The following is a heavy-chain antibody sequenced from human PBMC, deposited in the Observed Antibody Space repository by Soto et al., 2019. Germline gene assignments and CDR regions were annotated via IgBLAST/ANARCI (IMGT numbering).Heavy chain of an antibody. J-gene: IGHJ6*02. D-gene: IGHD1-1*01. V-gene: IGHV3-30*18. CDR3: AKATGTHLNYYYGMDV. CDR2: ISYDGSNK. Sequence: GVSLRLSCAASGFTFSSYGMHWVRQAPGKGLEWVAVISYDGSNKYYADSVKGRFTISRDNSKNTLYLQMNSLRAEDTAVYYCAKATGTHLNYYYGMDVWGQGTTVTVSS. CDR1: GFTFSSYG.